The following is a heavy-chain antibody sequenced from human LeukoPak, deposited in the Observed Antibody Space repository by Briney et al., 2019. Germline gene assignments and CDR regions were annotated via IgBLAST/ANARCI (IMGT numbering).Heavy chain of an antibody. CDR2: ISSDGTNK. D-gene: IGHD3-22*01. J-gene: IGHJ4*02. V-gene: IGHV3-30*03. Sequence: PGRSLRLSCAASRFTFSIFGMQWVRQAPGKGLEWIAVISSDGTNKYYADSVRGRFTISRDNSKDTLYLQMSSLRIEDTAIYYCRAATRYLDYYYDYWGQGTLVTVSS. CDR1: RFTFSIFG. CDR3: RAATRYLDYYYDY.